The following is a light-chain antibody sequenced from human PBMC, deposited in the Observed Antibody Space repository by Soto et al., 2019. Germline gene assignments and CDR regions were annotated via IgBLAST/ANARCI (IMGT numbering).Light chain of an antibody. V-gene: IGKV1-33*01. J-gene: IGKJ4*01. Sequence: DIQMTQSPSSLSASVGDRVTITCQASQDISNYLNWYQQKPGEAPKLQISDGSNLETGVPSRFSGSGPGTHFTFTISSLQPEDFATYHCQQYEKVGLTFGGGTKVEIK. CDR2: DGS. CDR3: QQYEKVGLT. CDR1: QDISNY.